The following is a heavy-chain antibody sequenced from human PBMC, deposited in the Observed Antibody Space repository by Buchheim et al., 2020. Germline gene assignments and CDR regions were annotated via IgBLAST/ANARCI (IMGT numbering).Heavy chain of an antibody. D-gene: IGHD3-10*01. Sequence: QLQESVPGLVKPSQTLSLTCTVSGGSISSGGYYWSWIRQHPWKGLEWIGYTYYSGSTYYNPSLKSRVTISVDTSNNPFFLKLSSVTAADTAVYYCARVSQEGSSANPYYFDYWGQGTL. CDR2: TYYSGST. CDR1: GGSISSGGYY. V-gene: IGHV4-31*03. J-gene: IGHJ4*02. CDR3: ARVSQEGSSANPYYFDY.